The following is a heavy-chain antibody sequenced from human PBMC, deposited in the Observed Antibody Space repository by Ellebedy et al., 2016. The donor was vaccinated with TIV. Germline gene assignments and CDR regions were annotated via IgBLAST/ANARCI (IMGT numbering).Heavy chain of an antibody. J-gene: IGHJ6*02. Sequence: GGSLRLXCAASGFTFSSYSMNWVRQAPGKGLEWVSYISSSSSTIYYADSVKGRFTISRDNAKNSLYLQMNSLRAEDTAVYYCARDSSLVVPAAIPMDVWGQGTTVTVSS. CDR2: ISSSSSTI. CDR1: GFTFSSYS. D-gene: IGHD2-2*01. V-gene: IGHV3-48*04. CDR3: ARDSSLVVPAAIPMDV.